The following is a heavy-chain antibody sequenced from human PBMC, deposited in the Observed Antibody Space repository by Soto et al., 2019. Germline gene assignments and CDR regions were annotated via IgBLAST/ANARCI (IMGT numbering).Heavy chain of an antibody. CDR3: VAVRSGSWTNWFDP. J-gene: IGHJ5*02. CDR2: IVVGSGNT. Sequence: SVKFSCKASGFTFTSSAVQWVRQARGQRLEWIGWIVVGSGNTNYAQKFQVRVTITRDMSTSTAYMELSSLRSEDTAVYYCVAVRSGSWTNWFDPWGQGTLVTSPQ. D-gene: IGHD6-13*01. CDR1: GFTFTSSA. V-gene: IGHV1-58*01.